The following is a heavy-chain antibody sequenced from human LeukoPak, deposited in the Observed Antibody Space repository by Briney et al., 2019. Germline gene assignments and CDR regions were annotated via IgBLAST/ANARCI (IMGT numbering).Heavy chain of an antibody. J-gene: IGHJ5*02. CDR3: AKGGANWFDP. Sequence: PGGSLRLSCAASGFTFSSYAMSWVRQAPGRGLEWVSAISGSGGSTYYADSVEGRFTISRDNSKNTLYLQMNSLRAEDTAVYYCAKGGANWFDPWGQGTLVTVSS. CDR1: GFTFSSYA. CDR2: ISGSGGST. V-gene: IGHV3-23*01.